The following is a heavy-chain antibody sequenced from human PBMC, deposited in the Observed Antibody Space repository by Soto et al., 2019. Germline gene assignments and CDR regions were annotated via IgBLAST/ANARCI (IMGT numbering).Heavy chain of an antibody. J-gene: IGHJ3*02. CDR1: GFTFSIYS. Sequence: PGGSLRLSCAASGFTFSIYSMNWVRQAPGKGLEWVSSISSSSSYIYYADSVKGRFTISRDNAKNSLYLQMNSLRAEDTAVYYCARDRKVTGRSDAFDIWGQGTMVTVSS. D-gene: IGHD1-20*01. CDR2: ISSSSSYI. CDR3: ARDRKVTGRSDAFDI. V-gene: IGHV3-21*01.